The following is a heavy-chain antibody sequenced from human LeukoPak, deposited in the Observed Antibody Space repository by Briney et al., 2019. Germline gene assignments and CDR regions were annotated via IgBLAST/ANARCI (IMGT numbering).Heavy chain of an antibody. D-gene: IGHD3-10*01. J-gene: IGHJ4*02. CDR1: GGSISSYY. CDR3: AGDRQYYGSGSYRAHFDY. Sequence: SETLSLTCTVSGGSISSYYWSWIRQPAGKGLEWIGRIYTSGSTNYNPSLKSRVTMSVDTSKNQFSLKLSSVTAADTAVYYCAGDRQYYGSGSYRAHFDYWGQGTLVTVSS. V-gene: IGHV4-4*07. CDR2: IYTSGST.